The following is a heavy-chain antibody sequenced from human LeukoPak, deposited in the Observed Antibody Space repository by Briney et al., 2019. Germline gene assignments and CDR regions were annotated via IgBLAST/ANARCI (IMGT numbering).Heavy chain of an antibody. CDR1: GFTFSSYW. V-gene: IGHV3-74*01. CDR2: INRDGSTP. Sequence: GGSLRLSCAASGFTFSSYWMHWVRQVPGKGLVWVSHINRDGSTPRYADSVKGRFTISRDNAKNTLYLQMNSLRAEDTAVYYCASDGIAVDRGIGYFDYWGQGTLVTVSS. J-gene: IGHJ4*02. CDR3: ASDGIAVDRGIGYFDY. D-gene: IGHD6-13*01.